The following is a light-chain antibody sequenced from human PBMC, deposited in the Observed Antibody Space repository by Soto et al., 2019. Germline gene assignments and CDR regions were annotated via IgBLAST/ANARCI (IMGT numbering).Light chain of an antibody. CDR1: QSVASY. CDR2: GAS. CDR3: QECNEWPLIT. J-gene: IGKJ5*01. Sequence: EIVMTQSPATLSVSPGERATLSCRASQSVASYLAWYQQKPGQAPRLLIYGASTRATGVPARFIGSGSGTEFTLAISSLQSEDFAVYFCQECNEWPLITFGQGIRLEAK. V-gene: IGKV3-15*01.